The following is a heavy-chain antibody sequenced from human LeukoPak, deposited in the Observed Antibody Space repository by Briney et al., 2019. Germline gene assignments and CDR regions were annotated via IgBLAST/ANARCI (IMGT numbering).Heavy chain of an antibody. Sequence: SETLSLTCTVSGGSISSYYWSWIRQPPGKGLEWIGYIYYSGSTNYNPSLKSRVTISVDTSKNQFSLKLSSVTAADTAVYYCARLGGYCSSTSCYYRNYFDYWGQGTMVTVSS. CDR1: GGSISSYY. J-gene: IGHJ4*02. V-gene: IGHV4-59*08. CDR3: ARLGGYCSSTSCYYRNYFDY. D-gene: IGHD2-2*01. CDR2: IYYSGST.